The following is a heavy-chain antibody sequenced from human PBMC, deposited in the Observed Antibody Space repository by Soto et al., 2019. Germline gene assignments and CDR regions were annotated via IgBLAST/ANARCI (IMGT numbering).Heavy chain of an antibody. D-gene: IGHD3-22*01. V-gene: IGHV3-23*01. Sequence: LRLSCAASGFTFSSYAMSWVRQAPGKGLEWVSGISGSGGSIYYADSVKGRFTISRDNSKNTLYLQMNSLRAEDTAVYYCAKEFPNYYDSSGPPDYWGQGTLVTVSS. CDR2: ISGSGGSI. CDR3: AKEFPNYYDSSGPPDY. CDR1: GFTFSSYA. J-gene: IGHJ4*02.